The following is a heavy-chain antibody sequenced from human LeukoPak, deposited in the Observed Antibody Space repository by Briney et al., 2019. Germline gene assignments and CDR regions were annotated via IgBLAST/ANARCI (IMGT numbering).Heavy chain of an antibody. V-gene: IGHV4-39*01. CDR2: IYYSGST. D-gene: IGHD1-14*01. CDR1: GGSISSSSYY. Sequence: SETLSLTCTVSGGSISSSSYYWGWIRQPPGKGLEWIGSIYYSGSTYYNPSLKSRVTISVDTSKNQFSLKLSSVTAADTAVYYCARNQAHDAFDIWGQGTTVTVSS. CDR3: ARNQAHDAFDI. J-gene: IGHJ3*02.